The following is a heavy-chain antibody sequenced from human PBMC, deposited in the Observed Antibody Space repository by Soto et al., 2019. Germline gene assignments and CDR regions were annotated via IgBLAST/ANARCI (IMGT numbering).Heavy chain of an antibody. D-gene: IGHD1-26*01. V-gene: IGHV3-11*03. CDR1: GFTFSDYY. Sequence: VGSLRLSCAASGFTFSDYYMIWIRQAPGKGLEWVSFISNSGSYTNYADSVKGRFTISRDNAKNSLYLQMNSLRPEDTAVYYCKKSPIVGANRNWFDPWGQGTLVTVSS. CDR3: KKSPIVGANRNWFDP. J-gene: IGHJ5*02. CDR2: ISNSGSYT.